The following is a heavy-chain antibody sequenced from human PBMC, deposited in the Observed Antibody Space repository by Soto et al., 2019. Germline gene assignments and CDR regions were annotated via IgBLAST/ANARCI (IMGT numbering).Heavy chain of an antibody. D-gene: IGHD3-3*01. CDR3: ARRIDFWSGSAYYYYYMDV. CDR2: IYPGDSDT. CDR1: GYSFTSYW. V-gene: IGHV5-51*01. J-gene: IGHJ6*03. Sequence: GESLKISCKGSGYSFTSYWIGWVRQMPGKGLEWMGIIYPGDSDTRYSPSFQGQVTISADKSISTAYLQWSSLKASDTAMYYCARRIDFWSGSAYYYYYMDVWGKGTTVTVSS.